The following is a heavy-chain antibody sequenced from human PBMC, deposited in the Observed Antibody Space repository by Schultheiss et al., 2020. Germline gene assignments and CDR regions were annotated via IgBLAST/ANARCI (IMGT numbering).Heavy chain of an antibody. Sequence: GGSLRLSCAASGFTFSSYSMNWVRQAPGKGLEWVSSISSSSSYIYYADSVKGRFTISRDNAKNSLYLQMNSLRAEDTAVYYCAKDLSQYSSSWFFDYWGQGTLVTVSS. CDR3: AKDLSQYSSSWFFDY. CDR2: ISSSSSYI. D-gene: IGHD6-6*01. J-gene: IGHJ4*02. CDR1: GFTFSSYS. V-gene: IGHV3-21*01.